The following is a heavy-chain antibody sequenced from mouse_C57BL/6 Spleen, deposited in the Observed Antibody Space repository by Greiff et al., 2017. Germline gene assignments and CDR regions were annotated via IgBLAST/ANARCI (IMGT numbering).Heavy chain of an antibody. V-gene: IGHV1-55*01. CDR2: IYPGSGST. D-gene: IGHD4-1*02. J-gene: IGHJ4*01. Sequence: QVQLQQPGAELVKPGASVKMSCKASGYTFTSYWKTWVKQRLGQGLEWIGDIYPGSGSTNYNEKFTSKATLTVDTSSSPAYMQLSSLTSEDSAVYYCARHNWGHAMDYWGQGTSVTGSS. CDR1: GYTFTSYW. CDR3: ARHNWGHAMDY.